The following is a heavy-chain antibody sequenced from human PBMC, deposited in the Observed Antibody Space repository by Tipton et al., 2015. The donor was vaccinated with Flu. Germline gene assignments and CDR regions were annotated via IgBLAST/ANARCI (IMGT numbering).Heavy chain of an antibody. CDR3: ARDHPPSITVLGEITDYFGMDV. D-gene: IGHD3-3*01. Sequence: GSLRLSCAVSGFTFNSYEMNWVRQAPGKGLEWVAFVSSSGTTMYYRDSVKGRFTISRDNAKNSLYLQVSSLRVEDTAEYYCARDHPPSITVLGEITDYFGMDVWGQGTTVTVSS. V-gene: IGHV3-48*03. CDR2: VSSSGTTM. J-gene: IGHJ6*02. CDR1: GFTFNSYE.